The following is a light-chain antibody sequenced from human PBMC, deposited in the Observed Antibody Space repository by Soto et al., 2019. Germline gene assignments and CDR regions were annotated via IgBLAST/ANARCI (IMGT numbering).Light chain of an antibody. V-gene: IGKV1-39*01. J-gene: IGKJ1*01. CDR3: QQTNTAPWT. CDR1: ERISDY. Sequence: DNQMTQSPSSLSASVGDRVTISCRASERISDYLAWYQQKPGKAPKLLINTASSLRSGVPSRFSGSGSGTDFTLTIDSLQPEDFATYFCQQTNTAPWTFGQGTKVDIK. CDR2: TAS.